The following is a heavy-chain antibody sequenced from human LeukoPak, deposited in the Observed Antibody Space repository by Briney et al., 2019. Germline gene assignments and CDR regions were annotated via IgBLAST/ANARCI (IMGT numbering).Heavy chain of an antibody. D-gene: IGHD2-8*01. J-gene: IGHJ4*02. CDR1: GGSISSRSYY. CDR3: ASTTNGYWDY. V-gene: IGHV4-39*01. Sequence: PSETLSLTCTVPGGSISSRSYYWGWIRQPPGKGLEWIGSIHYSGSTYYNPSLKSRVTVSADTPKNQFSLKLSSVTAADTAVYYCASTTNGYWDYWGQGTLVPVSS. CDR2: IHYSGST.